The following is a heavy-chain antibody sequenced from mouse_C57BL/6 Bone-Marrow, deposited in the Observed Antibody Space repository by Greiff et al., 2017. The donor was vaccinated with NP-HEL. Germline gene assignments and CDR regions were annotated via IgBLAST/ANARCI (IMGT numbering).Heavy chain of an antibody. D-gene: IGHD1-1*01. CDR2: IYPGDGDT. CDR1: GYAFSSSW. V-gene: IGHV1-82*01. CDR3: ARGGGSSYPAWFAY. J-gene: IGHJ3*01. Sequence: QVQLQQSGPELVKPGASVKISCKASGYAFSSSWMNWVKQRPGKGLEWIGRIYPGDGDTTYNGKFKGKATLTADKSSSTAYMQLSSLTSEDSAVYFCARGGGSSYPAWFAYWGQGTLVTVSA.